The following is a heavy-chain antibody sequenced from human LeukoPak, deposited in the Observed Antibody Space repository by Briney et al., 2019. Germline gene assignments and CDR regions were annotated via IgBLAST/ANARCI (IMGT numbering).Heavy chain of an antibody. V-gene: IGHV4-39*07. CDR1: GGSISSSGYY. CDR3: ARVFGYSYGHIGY. Sequence: SETLSLTCTVSGGSISSSGYYWGWIRQPPGKGLEWIGSMYYTGGTHYNPSLKSRVTISVDTSKNQFSLKLSSVTAADTAVYYCARVFGYSYGHIGYWGRGTLVTVSS. D-gene: IGHD5-18*01. J-gene: IGHJ4*02. CDR2: MYYTGGT.